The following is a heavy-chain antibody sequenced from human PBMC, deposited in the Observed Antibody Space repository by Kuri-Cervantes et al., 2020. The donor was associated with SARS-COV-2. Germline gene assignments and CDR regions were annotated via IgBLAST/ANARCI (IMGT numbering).Heavy chain of an antibody. J-gene: IGHJ4*02. CDR1: RGTFSTHG. V-gene: IGHV1-69*06. CDR2: IVPMFGTL. CDR3: ARDYGNVHFDS. D-gene: IGHD4-17*01. Sequence: SVKVSCKPSRGTFSTHGVGWVRQAPGQGLEWLGGIVPMFGTLDYAQSFQGRVTITADKSTNTVYMELKRLTSQDTAVYFCARDYGNVHFDSWGQGTLVTVSS.